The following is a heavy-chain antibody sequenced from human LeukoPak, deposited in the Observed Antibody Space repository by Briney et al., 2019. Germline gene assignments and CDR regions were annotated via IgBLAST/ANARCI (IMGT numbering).Heavy chain of an antibody. D-gene: IGHD3-16*01. Sequence: RSLRLSCAASGFTFSSYAMHWVRQAPGKGLEWVAVISYDGSNKYYADSVKGRFTISRDNSKNTLYLQMNSLRAEDTAVYYCARDWESYFDYWGQGTLVTVSS. J-gene: IGHJ4*02. CDR2: ISYDGSNK. V-gene: IGHV3-30*04. CDR3: ARDWESYFDY. CDR1: GFTFSSYA.